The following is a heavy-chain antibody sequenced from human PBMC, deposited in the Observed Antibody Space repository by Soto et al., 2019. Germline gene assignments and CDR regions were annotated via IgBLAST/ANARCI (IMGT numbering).Heavy chain of an antibody. J-gene: IGHJ4*02. V-gene: IGHV1-18*01. CDR1: GYTFTSYG. CDR2: ISGYTGNT. D-gene: IGHD1-26*01. CDR3: ARDLGGQIVDY. Sequence: QVQLVQSGAEVKKPGASVKVSCKASGYTFTSYGISWVRQAPGQGLEWMGWISGYTGNTKYSQKLQGRVIMTTDTSTSTAYMELRSLRSDDTGVYYCARDLGGQIVDYWGQGTLVTVSS.